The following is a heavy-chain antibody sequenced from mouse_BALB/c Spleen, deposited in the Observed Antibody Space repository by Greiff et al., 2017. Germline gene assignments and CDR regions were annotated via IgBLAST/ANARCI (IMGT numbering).Heavy chain of an antibody. J-gene: IGHJ3*01. CDR2: ISSGGST. CDR3: ARDDYDDGSWFAY. D-gene: IGHD2-4*01. CDR1: GFTFSSYA. V-gene: IGHV5-6-5*01. Sequence: EVMLVESGGGLVKPGGSLKLSCAASGFTFSSYAMSWVRQTPEQRLEWVASISSGGSTYYQDSVKGRFTISRDNARNILYLQMSSLRSEDTAMYYCARDDYDDGSWFAYWGQGTLVTVSA.